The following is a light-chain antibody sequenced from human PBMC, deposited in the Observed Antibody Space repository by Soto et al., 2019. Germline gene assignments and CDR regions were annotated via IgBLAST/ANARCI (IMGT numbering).Light chain of an antibody. CDR1: QGISSY. CDR2: AAS. Sequence: IQLTQSPSSLSASVGGRVTITCRASQGISSYLAWYQQKPGRAPKLLIYAASTLQSGVPSSFSGSGSGTDFTLTISSLQPEDFAVYYCHQYDYWPLTFGGGTKVDIK. V-gene: IGKV1-9*01. J-gene: IGKJ4*01. CDR3: HQYDYWPLT.